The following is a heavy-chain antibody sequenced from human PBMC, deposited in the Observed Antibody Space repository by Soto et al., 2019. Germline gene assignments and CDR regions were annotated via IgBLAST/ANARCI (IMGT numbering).Heavy chain of an antibody. CDR3: AMVDVYVTPSPQDV. V-gene: IGHV1-18*01. Sequence: ASVKVSCKASGYRFTSYGIGWVRQAPGQGLEWMGWINAYNGNTNYAQNLQGRVTLTTDTSTSTAYMELRSLRSNDSAVYYCAMVDVYVTPSPQDVWGQGTTVTVSS. CDR2: INAYNGNT. J-gene: IGHJ6*02. CDR1: GYRFTSYG. D-gene: IGHD3-16*01.